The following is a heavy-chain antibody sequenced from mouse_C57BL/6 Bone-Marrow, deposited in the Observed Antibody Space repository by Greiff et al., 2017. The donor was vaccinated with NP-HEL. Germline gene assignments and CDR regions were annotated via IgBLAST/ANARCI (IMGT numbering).Heavy chain of an antibody. CDR2: IHPNSGST. CDR1: GYTFTSYW. J-gene: IGHJ1*03. D-gene: IGHD2-3*01. Sequence: QVHVKQPGAELVKPGASVKLSCKASGYTFTSYWMHWVKQRPGQGLEWIGMIHPNSGSTNYNEKFKSKATLTVDKSSSTAYMQLSSLTSEDSAVYYCARGLLRYFDVWGTGTTVTVSS. V-gene: IGHV1-64*01. CDR3: ARGLLRYFDV.